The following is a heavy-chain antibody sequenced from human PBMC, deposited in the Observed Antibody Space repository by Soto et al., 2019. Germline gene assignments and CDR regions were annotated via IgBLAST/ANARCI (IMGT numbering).Heavy chain of an antibody. V-gene: IGHV3-21*01. CDR2: ISSSSSYI. D-gene: IGHD3-22*01. Sequence: EVQLVESGGGLVKPGGSLRLSCAASGFTFSSYSMNWVRQAPGKGLEWVSSISSSSSYIYYADSVKGRFTISRDNAKNSLYLQMNSLRAEDTAVYYCAREGYYYDSSGYSSFFDYWGQGTLVTVSS. J-gene: IGHJ4*02. CDR3: AREGYYYDSSGYSSFFDY. CDR1: GFTFSSYS.